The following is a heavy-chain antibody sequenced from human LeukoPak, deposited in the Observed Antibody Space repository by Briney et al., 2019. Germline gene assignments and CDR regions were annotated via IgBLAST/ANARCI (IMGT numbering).Heavy chain of an antibody. V-gene: IGHV3-21*01. CDR1: GFTFSSYS. Sequence: GGSLRLSCAASGFTFSSYSMNWVRQAPGKGLEWVSSISSSSSYIYYADSVKGRFTISRDNAKNSLYLQMNSLRAEDTAAYYCASIAADWNFDYWGQGTLVTVSS. J-gene: IGHJ4*02. D-gene: IGHD6-13*01. CDR3: ASIAADWNFDY. CDR2: ISSSSSYI.